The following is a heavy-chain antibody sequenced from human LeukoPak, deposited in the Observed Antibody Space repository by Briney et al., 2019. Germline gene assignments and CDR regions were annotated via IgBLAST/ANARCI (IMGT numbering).Heavy chain of an antibody. J-gene: IGHJ3*02. CDR2: ISAYNGNT. V-gene: IGHV1-18*01. CDR3: ARDAPYYYESSGPKAFDI. Sequence: ASVKVSCKASGYTFTSYGISWVRQAPGQGLEWMGWISAYNGNTNYAQKLQGRVTMTTDTSTSTAYMELRSLRSDDTAVYYCARDAPYYYESSGPKAFDIWGQGTMVTVSS. CDR1: GYTFTSYG. D-gene: IGHD3-22*01.